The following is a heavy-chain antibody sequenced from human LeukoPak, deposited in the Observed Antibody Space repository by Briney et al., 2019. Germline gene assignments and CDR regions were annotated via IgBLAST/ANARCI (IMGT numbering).Heavy chain of an antibody. D-gene: IGHD3-3*01. CDR3: TRGRRSGYRAYYFDY. V-gene: IGHV3-49*03. CDR2: IRSKVYGGTT. J-gene: IGHJ4*02. CDR1: GFTFGDYA. Sequence: PGGSLRLSCTAPGFTFGDYAMSWFRQAPGKGLEWVGFIRSKVYGGTTEYAASVKGRFTISRDDSKSIAYLQMNSLKTEDTAVYYCTRGRRSGYRAYYFDYWGQGTLVTVSS.